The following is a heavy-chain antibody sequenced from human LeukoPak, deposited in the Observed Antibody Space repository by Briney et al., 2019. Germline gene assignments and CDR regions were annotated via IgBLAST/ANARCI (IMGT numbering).Heavy chain of an antibody. J-gene: IGHJ4*02. CDR2: ISGSGGST. Sequence: GGSLRLSCAASGFTLSSYAMSGSRRAPGKGLRWVSAISGSGGSTYYADSVKGRFTISRDNSKNTLYLQMNSLRAEDTAVYYCAKERVRGVPAALDYWGQGTLVTVSS. CDR3: AKERVRGVPAALDY. CDR1: GFTLSSYA. V-gene: IGHV3-23*01. D-gene: IGHD2-2*01.